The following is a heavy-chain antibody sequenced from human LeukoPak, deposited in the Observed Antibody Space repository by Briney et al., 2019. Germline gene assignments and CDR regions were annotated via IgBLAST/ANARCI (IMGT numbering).Heavy chain of an antibody. V-gene: IGHV1-46*03. Sequence: ASVKVSCKASGYTFTSYYMHWVRQAPGQGLEWMGIINPSGGSTSYAQKFRGRVTMTRDTSTSTVYMELSSLRSEDTAVYYCARGYCSSTSCEQIGRHLRFLEWLFPAFDYWGQGTLVTVSS. CDR2: INPSGGST. CDR3: ARGYCSSTSCEQIGRHLRFLEWLFPAFDY. CDR1: GYTFTSYY. J-gene: IGHJ4*02. D-gene: IGHD3-3*01.